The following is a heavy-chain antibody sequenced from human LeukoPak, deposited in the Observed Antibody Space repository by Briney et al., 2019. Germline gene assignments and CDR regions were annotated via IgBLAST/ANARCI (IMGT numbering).Heavy chain of an antibody. CDR3: ARWSGVVVVAATPWGFDP. CDR1: GGSISSYY. Sequence: SETLSLTCTVSGGSISSYYWSWIRQPPGKGLEWIGYIYYSGSTNYNPSPKSRVTISVDTSKNQLSLKLSSVSAADTAVYYCARWSGVVVVAATPWGFDPWGQGTLVTVSS. V-gene: IGHV4-59*01. CDR2: IYYSGST. J-gene: IGHJ5*02. D-gene: IGHD2-15*01.